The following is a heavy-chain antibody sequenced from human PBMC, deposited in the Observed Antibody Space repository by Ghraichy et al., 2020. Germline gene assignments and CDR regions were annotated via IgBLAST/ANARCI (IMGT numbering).Heavy chain of an antibody. CDR2: IRSKAYGGTT. V-gene: IGHV3-49*03. CDR3: TREDQDREIDY. D-gene: IGHD2-2*01. Sequence: GGSLRLSCTASGFTFGDYAMSWFRQAPGKGLEWVGFIRSKAYGGTTEYAASVKGRFTISRDDSKSIAYLQMNSLKTEDTAVYYCTREDQDREIDYWGQGTLVTVSS. J-gene: IGHJ4*02. CDR1: GFTFGDYA.